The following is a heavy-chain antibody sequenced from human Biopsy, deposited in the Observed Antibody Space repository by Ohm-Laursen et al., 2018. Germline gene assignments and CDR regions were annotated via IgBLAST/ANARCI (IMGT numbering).Heavy chain of an antibody. D-gene: IGHD1-26*01. V-gene: IGHV3-48*01. CDR1: GFSFSSYS. CDR2: TDTTSGTK. J-gene: IGHJ3*02. Sequence: SLRLSCAASGFSFSSYSMNWARQAPGKGLEWVSYTDTTSGTKFYADSVKGRFTISRDNAKNSLYLQMNSLRAEDTAVYYCARPNLREWELHNAFDIWGQGTMVTVSS. CDR3: ARPNLREWELHNAFDI.